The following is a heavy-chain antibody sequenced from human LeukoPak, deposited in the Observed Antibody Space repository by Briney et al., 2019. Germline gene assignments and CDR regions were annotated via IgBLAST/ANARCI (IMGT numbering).Heavy chain of an antibody. V-gene: IGHV4-38-2*02. CDR3: ARWIGNYFDY. Sequence: PSETLSLTCTVSGYSISSGYYWGWIRQPPGKGLEWIGSIYHSGSTYYNPSLKSRVTIPVDTSKNQFSLKLSSVTAADTAVYYCARWIGNYFDYRGQGTLVTVSS. CDR1: GYSISSGYY. CDR2: IYHSGST. J-gene: IGHJ4*02. D-gene: IGHD1-26*01.